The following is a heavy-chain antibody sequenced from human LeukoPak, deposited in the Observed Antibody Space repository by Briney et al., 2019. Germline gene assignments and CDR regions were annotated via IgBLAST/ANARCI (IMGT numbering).Heavy chain of an antibody. CDR1: GYTFTSYG. J-gene: IGHJ5*02. CDR2: ISAYNGNT. CDR3: ARDREDIVVVVAAPNWFDP. D-gene: IGHD2-15*01. Sequence: ASVKVSCKASGYTFTSYGISWVRQAPGQGLEWMGWISAYNGNTNYAQKLQGRVTMTTDTSTSTAYMELRSLRSDDTAVYYCARDREDIVVVVAAPNWFDPWGQGTLVTVSS. V-gene: IGHV1-18*01.